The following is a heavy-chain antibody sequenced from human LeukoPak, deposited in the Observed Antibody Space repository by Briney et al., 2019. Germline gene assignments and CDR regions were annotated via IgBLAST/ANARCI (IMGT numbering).Heavy chain of an antibody. J-gene: IGHJ4*02. Sequence: ASVKVTCKASVGTFSSYAISWVRQAPGQGREWMGRSIPILGIANYAQKFQGRVTITADKSTSTAYMELSSLRSEDTDVYSCACDSEMATMQEFDYWGQGTLVTVSS. D-gene: IGHD5-24*01. CDR2: SIPILGIA. V-gene: IGHV1-69*04. CDR3: ACDSEMATMQEFDY. CDR1: VGTFSSYA.